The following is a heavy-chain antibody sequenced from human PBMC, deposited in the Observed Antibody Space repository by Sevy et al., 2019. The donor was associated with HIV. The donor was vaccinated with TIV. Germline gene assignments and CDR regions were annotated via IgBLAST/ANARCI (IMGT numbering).Heavy chain of an antibody. CDR1: GFTFSSYS. D-gene: IGHD3-22*01. CDR2: ISSSRSYI. CDR3: ASDYYDSTRGRDY. J-gene: IGHJ4*02. V-gene: IGHV3-21*01. Sequence: GGSLRLSCAASGFTFSSYSMNWVRQAPGKGLEWVSSISSSRSYIYYADSVKGRFTISRDNAKNSLYLQMNSLRAEDTAVYYCASDYYDSTRGRDYWGQGTLVTVSS.